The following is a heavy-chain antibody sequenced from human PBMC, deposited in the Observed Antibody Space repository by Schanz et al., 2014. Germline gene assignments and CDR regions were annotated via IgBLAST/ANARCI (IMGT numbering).Heavy chain of an antibody. J-gene: IGHJ4*02. V-gene: IGHV4-4*07. CDR1: GGSMSSFY. CDR3: ATWRGDDSGGHGQFDY. CDR2: ISTSGST. D-gene: IGHD3-22*01. Sequence: QVQLQESGPGLVKPSETLSLTCTVSGGSMSSFYWNWIRQPAGKGLEWIGRISTSGSTNYNPSLRSRVSISIGTSKPHFSLRLSSLTAADTAVYYCATWRGDDSGGHGQFDYWGQGALVTVSS.